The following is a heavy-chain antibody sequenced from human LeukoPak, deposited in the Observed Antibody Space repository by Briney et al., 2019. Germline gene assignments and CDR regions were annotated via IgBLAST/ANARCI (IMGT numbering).Heavy chain of an antibody. J-gene: IGHJ4*02. CDR1: GFTFSTYA. CDR3: ARDTYSSSWFPLAY. CDR2: ISPDGSNK. D-gene: IGHD6-13*01. Sequence: GGSLRLSCAASGFTFSTYAMSWVRQAPGKRLEWVARISPDGSNKYYADSVKGRFTISRDNSINTLYPQMNSLRADDTAVYYCARDTYSSSWFPLAYWGQGILVTVSS. V-gene: IGHV3-30-3*01.